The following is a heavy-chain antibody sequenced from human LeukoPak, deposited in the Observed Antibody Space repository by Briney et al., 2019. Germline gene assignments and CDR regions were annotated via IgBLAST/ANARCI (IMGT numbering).Heavy chain of an antibody. CDR3: ARTIEQWLVGYFDY. CDR2: INQDGSEK. V-gene: IGHV3-7*01. CDR1: GFTFSNYW. D-gene: IGHD6-19*01. Sequence: GGSLRLSCAASGFTFSNYWMTWVRQAPGKGLEWVANINQDGSEKKYVDSVKGRFTISRDNAKNSLYLQMNSLRAEDTAVYYCARTIEQWLVGYFDYWGQGTLVTVSS. J-gene: IGHJ4*02.